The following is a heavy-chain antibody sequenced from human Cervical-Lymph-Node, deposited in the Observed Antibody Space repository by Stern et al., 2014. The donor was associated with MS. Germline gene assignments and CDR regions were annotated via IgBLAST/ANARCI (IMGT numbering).Heavy chain of an antibody. J-gene: IGHJ5*02. CDR3: ARGTTVINWFDP. Sequence: QVQLQESGPGLVKPSQTLSLTCTVSGGSISSGDYYWSWIRQPPGKGLEWIGYIYYSRSTYYNPFLQSRVTISVDTSKIQFSLKLSSVTAADTAVYYCARGTTVINWFDPWGQGTLVTVSS. CDR1: GGSISSGDYY. D-gene: IGHD4-17*01. V-gene: IGHV4-30-4*01. CDR2: IYYSRST.